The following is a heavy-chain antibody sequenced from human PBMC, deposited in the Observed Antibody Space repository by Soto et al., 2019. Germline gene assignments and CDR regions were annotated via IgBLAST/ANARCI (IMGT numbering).Heavy chain of an antibody. J-gene: IGHJ4*02. Sequence: GASVKVSCKASGGTFSTYTINWVRQAPGQGLEWMGRIIPLLDVTNNAQRFQGRVTITADKSTSTVYMELTSLTSQDTAVYYCARDSGTVGYDDSWGQGTLVTVSX. CDR3: ARDSGTVGYDDS. CDR2: IIPLLDVT. CDR1: GGTFSTYT. D-gene: IGHD3-10*01. V-gene: IGHV1-69*04.